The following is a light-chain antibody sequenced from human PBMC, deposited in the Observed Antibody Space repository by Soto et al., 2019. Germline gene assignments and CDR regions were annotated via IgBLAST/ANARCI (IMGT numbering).Light chain of an antibody. CDR1: QSVVGN. J-gene: IGKJ2*01. CDR3: QQYNYWPPYT. CDR2: GAS. V-gene: IGKV3-15*01. Sequence: EIVMTQSPATLSVSPGEGATLSCRASQSVVGNLAWYQQRPGQAPRLLIYGASTRATGIPARFSGSGSGTEFTLTISSLQSEDFAVYYCQQYNYWPPYTFGQGTRLEIK.